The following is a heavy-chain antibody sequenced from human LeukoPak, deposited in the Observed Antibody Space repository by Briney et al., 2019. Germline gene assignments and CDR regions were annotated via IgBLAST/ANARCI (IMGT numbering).Heavy chain of an antibody. Sequence: SETLSLTCTVSGGSISSYYWSWIRQPPGKGLEWIGYIYYSGSTNYNPSLKSRVTISVDTSKDQFSLKLTSVTAADTAVYYCARICPSSDWPNYYYYYYMDVWGKGTTVTVSS. CDR3: ARICPSSDWPNYYYYYYMDV. CDR2: IYYSGST. D-gene: IGHD6-19*01. J-gene: IGHJ6*03. CDR1: GGSISSYY. V-gene: IGHV4-59*01.